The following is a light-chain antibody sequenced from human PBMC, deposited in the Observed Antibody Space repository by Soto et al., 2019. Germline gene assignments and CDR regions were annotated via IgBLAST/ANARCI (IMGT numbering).Light chain of an antibody. CDR2: NDD. V-gene: IGLV1-44*01. J-gene: IGLJ3*02. CDR1: NSNIGENT. CDR3: AVWDDSLDGWV. Sequence: QSVLTQPPSASRTPGQRVTISCSGSNSNIGENTVNWYQQVPGTAPQILLYNDDQRPSAVPDRFSGSKAGTSASLAISGLQSEDEADYYCAVWDDSLDGWVFGGGTKLTVL.